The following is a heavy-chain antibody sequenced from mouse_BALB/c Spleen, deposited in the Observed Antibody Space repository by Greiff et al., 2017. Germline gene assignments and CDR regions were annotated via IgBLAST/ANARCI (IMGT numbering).Heavy chain of an antibody. D-gene: IGHD1-1*02. CDR3: ARNYLDY. CDR1: GFTFSSFG. J-gene: IGHJ4*01. CDR2: ISSGSSTI. Sequence: EVKLMESGGGLVQPGGSRKLSCAASGFTFSSFGMHWVRQAPEKGLEWVAYISSGSSTIYYADTVKGRFTISRDNPKNTLFLQMTSLRSEDTAMYYCARNYLDYWGQGNSVTVSS. V-gene: IGHV5-17*02.